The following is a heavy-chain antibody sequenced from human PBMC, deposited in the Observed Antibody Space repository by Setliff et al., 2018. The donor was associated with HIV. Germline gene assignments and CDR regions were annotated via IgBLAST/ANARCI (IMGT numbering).Heavy chain of an antibody. D-gene: IGHD2-2*03. CDR1: GFTFNTYA. CDR2: ISGSGAST. J-gene: IGHJ3*02. V-gene: IGHV3-23*01. CDR3: AKDLDIVVVPAAPDAFDI. Sequence: PGGSLRLSCAASGFTFNTYAMSWVRQAPGKGLEWVSVISGSGASTFYADSVKGRFTIARDNSKNTLYLQMNGLRVEDTAVYYCAKDLDIVVVPAAPDAFDIWGQGTMVTV.